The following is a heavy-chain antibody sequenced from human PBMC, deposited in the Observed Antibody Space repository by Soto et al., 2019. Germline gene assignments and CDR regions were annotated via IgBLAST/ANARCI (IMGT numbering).Heavy chain of an antibody. J-gene: IGHJ6*03. D-gene: IGHD2-8*01. CDR3: ARDLAYDCTNGVCDPRGTYYYYYYMDF. Sequence: GASVKVSCKASGYTFTSYYMHWVRQAPGQGLEWMGIINPSGGSTSYAQKFQGRVTMTRDTSTSTVYMELSSLRSEDTAVYYCARDLAYDCTNGVCDPRGTYYYYYYMDFWGKGTTDTVSS. CDR1: GYTFTSYY. CDR2: INPSGGST. V-gene: IGHV1-46*03.